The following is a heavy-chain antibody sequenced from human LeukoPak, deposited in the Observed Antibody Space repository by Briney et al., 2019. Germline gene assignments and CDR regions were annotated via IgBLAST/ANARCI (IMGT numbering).Heavy chain of an antibody. V-gene: IGHV3-21*01. Sequence: GSLRLCCAASGFTFSSYSMYWVRQAPGKVVEWVSSISSSSSYIYYADSVKGRFTISRDNAKNSLYLQMNSLRAEDTAVYYCARAWDYYDSRVYYYNYWGQGTLVTVSS. CDR3: ARAWDYYDSRVYYYNY. J-gene: IGHJ4*02. CDR1: GFTFSSYS. CDR2: ISSSSSYI. D-gene: IGHD3-22*01.